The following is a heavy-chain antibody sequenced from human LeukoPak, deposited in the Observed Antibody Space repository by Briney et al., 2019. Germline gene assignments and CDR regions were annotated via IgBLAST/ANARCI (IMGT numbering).Heavy chain of an antibody. Sequence: KPSEPLSLTCTVSGVSTTSYSHNYDWIRQPPGKGLEWIGGFHFSGAINYNPSLKSRVTIFVDTSKKQISLKLNSVTAADTAVYYCARRYEGSGYAYDYWGQGILVTVSS. CDR3: ARRYEGSGYAYDY. CDR2: FHFSGAI. D-gene: IGHD3-22*01. J-gene: IGHJ4*02. CDR1: GVSTTSYSHN. V-gene: IGHV4-39*01.